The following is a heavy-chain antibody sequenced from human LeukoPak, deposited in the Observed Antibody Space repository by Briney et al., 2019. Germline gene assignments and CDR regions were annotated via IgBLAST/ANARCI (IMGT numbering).Heavy chain of an antibody. D-gene: IGHD3-3*01. CDR2: INTNTGNP. V-gene: IGHV7-4-1*02. CDR3: TRVSLTDWLLPYY. CDR1: GYTFTSYA. J-gene: IGHJ4*02. Sequence: GASVKVSRKASGYTFTSYAMNWVRQAPGQGLEWMGWINTNTGNPTYAQGFTGRFVFSLDTSVSTAYLQMNSLKAEDTAVYYCTRVSLTDWLLPYYWGQGTLVTVSS.